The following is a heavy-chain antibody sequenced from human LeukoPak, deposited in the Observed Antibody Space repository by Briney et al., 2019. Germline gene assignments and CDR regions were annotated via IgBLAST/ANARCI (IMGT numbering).Heavy chain of an antibody. CDR1: GYSFTTYW. J-gene: IGHJ3*02. CDR2: IYPGDSDT. CDR3: ARRDNILTGNAFDI. Sequence: GESLKISCKGSGYSFTTYWIGWARQMPGKGLEWMGIIYPGDSDTRYSPSFQGQVTISADKSINTAYLQWRSLKASDTAMYYCARRDNILTGNAFDIWGQGTTVTVSS. D-gene: IGHD3-9*01. V-gene: IGHV5-51*01.